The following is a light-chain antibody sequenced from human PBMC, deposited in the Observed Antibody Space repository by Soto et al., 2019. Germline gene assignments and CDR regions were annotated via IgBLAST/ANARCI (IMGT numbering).Light chain of an antibody. V-gene: IGLV2-23*02. CDR2: EVN. J-gene: IGLJ1*01. Sequence: QSALTQPASVSGSPGQSITISCTGTSSDVGSSNLVSWYQQHPSKAPKLMIFEVNTRPSGVSNRFSGSKSGNTASLTISGLQAEDEADYYCCAHTTSHTYVFGTGTKLTVL. CDR3: CAHTTSHTYV. CDR1: SSDVGSSNL.